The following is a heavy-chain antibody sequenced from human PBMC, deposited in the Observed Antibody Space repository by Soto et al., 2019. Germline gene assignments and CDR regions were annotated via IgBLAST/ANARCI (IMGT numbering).Heavy chain of an antibody. CDR1: GGSFSGYY. CDR2: INHSGST. V-gene: IGHV4-34*01. D-gene: IGHD3-10*01. Sequence: QVQLQQWGAGLLKPSETLSLTCAVYGGSFSGYYWSWIRQPPGKGLEWIGEINHSGSTNYNPSLKSRVTISVDTFKKQFSLKLRSVTAADTAVYYCARVVYYYGSGSYLYYYYYDMDVWGKGTTVTVSS. CDR3: ARVVYYYGSGSYLYYYYYDMDV. J-gene: IGHJ6*03.